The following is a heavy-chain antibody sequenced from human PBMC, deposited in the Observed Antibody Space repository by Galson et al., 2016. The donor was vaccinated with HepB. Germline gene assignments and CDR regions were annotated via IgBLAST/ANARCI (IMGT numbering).Heavy chain of an antibody. CDR2: TFVDGNT. V-gene: IGHV4-4*02. Sequence: ETLSLTCSVSGGSISTTRWWSWVRQPPGKGLEWVGETFVDGNTHYHPSLTSRITISVDKSKNQLSLKLMSVTAADTAVYYCARHLTTSGTRGFDYWGPGTLVTVSS. CDR3: ARHLTTSGTRGFDY. J-gene: IGHJ4*02. D-gene: IGHD6-13*01. CDR1: GGSISTTRW.